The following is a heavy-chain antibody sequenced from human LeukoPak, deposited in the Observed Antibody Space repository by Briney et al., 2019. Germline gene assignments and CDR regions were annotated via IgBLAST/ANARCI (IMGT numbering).Heavy chain of an antibody. Sequence: GGSLTLTCAASGFTFSSYAMHWVRQAPGKGLEWVGVISYDGSNKYYADSAKGRFTISRDNSKNTLYLQMNSPRAEDTAVYYCARDAVIVVVPAAPGDYWGQGTLVTVSS. V-gene: IGHV3-30-3*01. CDR3: ARDAVIVVVPAAPGDY. D-gene: IGHD2-2*01. CDR2: ISYDGSNK. CDR1: GFTFSSYA. J-gene: IGHJ4*02.